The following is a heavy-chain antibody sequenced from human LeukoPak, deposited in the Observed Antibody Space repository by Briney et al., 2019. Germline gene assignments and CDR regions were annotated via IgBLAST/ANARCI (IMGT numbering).Heavy chain of an antibody. V-gene: IGHV4-59*08. Sequence: PSETLFLTCTVSGGSISSYYWNWVRQPPGNGLEWIGYIFHSGSTKYGPSLNSRVTISLDTSKNQFSLSLNSVTAADTAVYYCARQPSGYYGDSGYHPYYFDYWGQGILVTVSS. CDR1: GGSISSYY. J-gene: IGHJ4*02. CDR2: IFHSGST. D-gene: IGHD3-10*01. CDR3: ARQPSGYYGDSGYHPYYFDY.